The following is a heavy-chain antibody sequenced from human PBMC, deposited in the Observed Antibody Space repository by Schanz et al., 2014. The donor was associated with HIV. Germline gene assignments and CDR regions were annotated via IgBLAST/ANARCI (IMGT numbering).Heavy chain of an antibody. CDR3: ARGTYSTPVQYYFYYGMDV. CDR2: IWYDGSNK. CDR1: GFTFSNYG. Sequence: QVQLVESGGGVVQPGRSLRLSCTASGFTFSNYGMHWVRQAPGKGLEWVAAIWYDGSNKFYADSVKGRFTISRDNSKNTLNLQMKSLRAEDTAVYYCARGTYSTPVQYYFYYGMDVWGLGTTVTVSS. J-gene: IGHJ6*02. V-gene: IGHV3-33*01. D-gene: IGHD2-15*01.